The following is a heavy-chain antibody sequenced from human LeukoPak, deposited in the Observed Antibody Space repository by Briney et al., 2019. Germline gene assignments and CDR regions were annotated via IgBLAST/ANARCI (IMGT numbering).Heavy chain of an antibody. Sequence: ASVKVSCKASGYTFTSYGISWVRQAPGQGLEWMGIINPSGGSTSYAQKFQGRVTMTTDTSTSTAYMELRSLRSDDTAVYYCARESYCSSTSCYSDYYYYGMDVWGQGTTVTVSS. CDR1: GYTFTSYG. J-gene: IGHJ6*02. CDR3: ARESYCSSTSCYSDYYYYGMDV. D-gene: IGHD2-2*01. V-gene: IGHV1-18*01. CDR2: INPSGGST.